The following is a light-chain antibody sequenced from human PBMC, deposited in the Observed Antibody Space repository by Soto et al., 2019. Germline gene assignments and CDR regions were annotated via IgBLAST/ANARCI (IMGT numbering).Light chain of an antibody. CDR2: EVT. CDR3: CLYTSNNPYV. CDR1: SSDVGGYNY. V-gene: IGLV2-14*01. J-gene: IGLJ1*01. Sequence: QSVLTQPASVSGSPGQSITISCTGSSSDVGGYNYVSWYQQRPGKAPRLIIYEVTDRPPAISNRFSGSKSGNTASLTISGLQAEDEADYYCCLYTSNNPYVFGPGTKVTVL.